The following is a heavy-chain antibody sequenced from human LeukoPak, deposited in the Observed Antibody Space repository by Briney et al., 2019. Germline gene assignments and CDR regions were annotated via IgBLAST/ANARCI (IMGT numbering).Heavy chain of an antibody. CDR1: GVSVNSRY. D-gene: IGHD2-21*02. J-gene: IGHJ4*02. CDR2: IHYSGAT. CDR3: AREDPLTAHFDY. Sequence: LETLSLTCSVSGVSVNSRYWSWVRQPPEKGLEWIGYIHYSGATNYNPSLKSRVSISIDTPRNQFSLSLSSVTAADTAVYYCAREDPLTAHFDYWGQGTLVTVSS. V-gene: IGHV4-59*02.